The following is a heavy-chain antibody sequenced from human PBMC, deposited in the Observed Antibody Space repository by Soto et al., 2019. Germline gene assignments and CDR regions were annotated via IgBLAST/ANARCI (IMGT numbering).Heavy chain of an antibody. CDR1: GGPFSGYY. D-gene: IGHD2-15*01. CDR3: ARGIGGTSDY. J-gene: IGHJ4*02. V-gene: IGHV4-34*01. Sequence: QVQLQQWGAGLLKPSETLSLTCAVHGGPFSGYYWSWIRQPPGKGLEWIGEINYSGNTNYTPSLKSRVTISVDTSKKLFSLKLSSVTAADTAVYYCARGIGGTSDYWGQGTLVTVSS. CDR2: INYSGNT.